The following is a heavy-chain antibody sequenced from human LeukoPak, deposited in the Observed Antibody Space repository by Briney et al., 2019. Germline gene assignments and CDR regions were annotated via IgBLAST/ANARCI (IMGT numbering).Heavy chain of an antibody. D-gene: IGHD5-24*01. CDR3: ARSLASWFDP. Sequence: GASVKVSCKVSGYTLTELSMHWVRQAPGKGLEWMGGFDPEDGETIYAQKLQGRVTMTTDTSTSTAYMELRSLRSDDTAVYYCARSLASWFDPWGQGTLVTVSS. CDR1: GYTLTELS. CDR2: FDPEDGET. V-gene: IGHV1-24*01. J-gene: IGHJ5*02.